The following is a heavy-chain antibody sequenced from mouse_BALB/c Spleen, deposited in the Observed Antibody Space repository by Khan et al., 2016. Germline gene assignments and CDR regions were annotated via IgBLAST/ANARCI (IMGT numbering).Heavy chain of an antibody. Sequence: QIQLVQSGPELKKPGETVKISCKASGYTFTDYSMHWVKHIPGKGLKWMGWINTETGEATYADDFKGRFAFSLETSASTAYLQINNLKNEDTATYFCMMDRYLDYWGQGTTLTASS. CDR1: GYTFTDYS. CDR3: MMDRYLDY. CDR2: INTETGEA. J-gene: IGHJ2*01. V-gene: IGHV9-2-1*01. D-gene: IGHD2-3*01.